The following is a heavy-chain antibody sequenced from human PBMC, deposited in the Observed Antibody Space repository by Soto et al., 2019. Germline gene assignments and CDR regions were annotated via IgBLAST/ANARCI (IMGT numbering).Heavy chain of an antibody. CDR2: IHYSGGT. V-gene: IGHV4-59*02. CDR3: ARGGTSGSGVFNWCDP. D-gene: IGHD3-10*01. CDR1: GASVGSLS. J-gene: IGHJ5*02. Sequence: PETLSLTCSVTGASVGSLSWSWLRRSPGKGLEWVGYIHYSGGTNYTPSLRSRVTISVDTSKNQLSLNLTSLSAADTAVYYCARGGTSGSGVFNWCDPWGQGTLVTV.